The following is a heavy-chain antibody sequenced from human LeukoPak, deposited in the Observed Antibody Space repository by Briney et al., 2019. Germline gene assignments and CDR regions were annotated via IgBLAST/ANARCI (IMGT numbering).Heavy chain of an antibody. Sequence: GGSLRLSCAASGFTFSDYIMNWVRQTPDKGLEWVASISSTSSYIYYTDSVRGRFTISRDNTKNSLYLQMNSLRAEDTAVYYCAHSKTCYYDSSGYFCLYGMDGWGQGTTVTVSS. D-gene: IGHD3-22*01. CDR1: GFTFSDYI. V-gene: IGHV3-21*01. CDR3: AHSKTCYYDSSGYFCLYGMDG. J-gene: IGHJ6*02. CDR2: ISSTSSYI.